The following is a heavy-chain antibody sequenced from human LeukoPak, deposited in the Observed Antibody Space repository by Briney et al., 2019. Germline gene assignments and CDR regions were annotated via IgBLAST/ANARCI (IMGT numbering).Heavy chain of an antibody. CDR1: GFTFSSYA. V-gene: IGHV3-23*01. CDR3: AKRSHMLGATNPNYYFDH. CDR2: ISITVGGT. Sequence: GGALRLSCAASGFTFSSYAMSWVRQAPGKGLEWVSAISITVGGTYYADSVKGRFTISRDNSKNTLYLQMNSLSAEDTAVYYCAKRSHMLGATNPNYYFDHWGQGTLVTVSS. D-gene: IGHD1-26*01. J-gene: IGHJ4*02.